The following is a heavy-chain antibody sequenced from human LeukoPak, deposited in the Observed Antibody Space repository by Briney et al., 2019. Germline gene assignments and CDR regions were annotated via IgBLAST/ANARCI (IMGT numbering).Heavy chain of an antibody. CDR2: INNSGGRT. J-gene: IGHJ4*02. CDR1: GFTFSTYA. V-gene: IGHV3-23*01. Sequence: GGSLRLSCAASGFTFSTYAMSWVRQAPGKGLEWVSAINNSGGRTYYADSVKGRFTISRDNSKNTLYLQMNSLRAEDTAVYYCAKSIVGAPFWGQGTLVTVSS. D-gene: IGHD1-26*01. CDR3: AKSIVGAPF.